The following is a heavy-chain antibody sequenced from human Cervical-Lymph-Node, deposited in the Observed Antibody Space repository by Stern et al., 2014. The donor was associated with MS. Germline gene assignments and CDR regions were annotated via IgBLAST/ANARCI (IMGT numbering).Heavy chain of an antibody. J-gene: IGHJ4*02. CDR3: ARDRVYTWIDY. V-gene: IGHV3-30*04. D-gene: IGHD6-13*01. Sequence: VQLVESGGGVVQPGRSLRLSCAASGFTFSSYAMHWVRQAPGKGLEGVAVISYDGSNKYYADSVKGRFTISRDNSKNTLYLQMNSLRAEDTAVYYCARDRVYTWIDYWGQGTLVTVSS. CDR2: ISYDGSNK. CDR1: GFTFSSYA.